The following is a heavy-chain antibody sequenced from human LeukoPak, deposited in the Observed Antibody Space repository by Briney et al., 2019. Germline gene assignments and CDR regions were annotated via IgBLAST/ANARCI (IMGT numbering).Heavy chain of an antibody. D-gene: IGHD7-27*01. CDR2: ITTSDGNT. J-gene: IGHJ4*02. CDR3: AKDGGLWVSAHWGDS. CDR1: GFTFSSYT. V-gene: IGHV3-23*01. Sequence: GGSLRLSCAASGFTFSSYTMSWVRQAPGKGLEWVSTITTSDGNTYYADSVKGRFTVSRDNSKNTPYLQMNSLRAEDTAVYYCAKDGGLWVSAHWGDSWGRGTLVTVSS.